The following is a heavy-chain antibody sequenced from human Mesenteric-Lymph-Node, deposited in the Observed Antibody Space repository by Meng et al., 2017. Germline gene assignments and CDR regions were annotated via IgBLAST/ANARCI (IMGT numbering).Heavy chain of an antibody. CDR1: GLTFDEYG. D-gene: IGHD3-10*01. J-gene: IGHJ5*01. CDR2: INWNGAST. CDR3: ATVSGYGSGSHWFHY. Sequence: GGSLRLSCAASGLTFDEYGMSWVRQAPGKGLEWVSGINWNGASTGYADSVKGRFTISRDNAKNSLYLEMNSLRSEDTALYYCATVSGYGSGSHWFHYWGQGTLVTVSS. V-gene: IGHV3-20*04.